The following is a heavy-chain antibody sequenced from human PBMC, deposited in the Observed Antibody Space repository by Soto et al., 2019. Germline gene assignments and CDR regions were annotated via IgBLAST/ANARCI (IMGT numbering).Heavy chain of an antibody. CDR1: GFTFSSYS. CDR3: ARGAYYDSSGYYSYSQPFDY. Sequence: PGGSLRLSCAASGFTFSSYSMNWVRQAPGKGLEWVSSISSSSSYIYYADSVKGRFTISGDNAKNSLYLQMNSLRAEDTAVYYCARGAYYDSSGYYSYSQPFDYWGQGTLVTVSS. D-gene: IGHD3-22*01. J-gene: IGHJ4*02. CDR2: ISSSSSYI. V-gene: IGHV3-21*01.